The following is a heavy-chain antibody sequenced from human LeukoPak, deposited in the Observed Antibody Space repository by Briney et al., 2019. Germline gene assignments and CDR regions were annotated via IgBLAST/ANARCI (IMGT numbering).Heavy chain of an antibody. Sequence: SETLSLTCAVYGGSFSGYYWSWIRQPPGKWLESIGVINHSGSTNYNPSLKTRVTISVDTSKNQFSLKLSSVTAADTAVYYCARHKRTYYYYYMDVWGKGTKVTISS. CDR2: INHSGST. J-gene: IGHJ6*03. CDR1: GGSFSGYY. CDR3: ARHKRTYYYYYMDV. V-gene: IGHV4-34*01.